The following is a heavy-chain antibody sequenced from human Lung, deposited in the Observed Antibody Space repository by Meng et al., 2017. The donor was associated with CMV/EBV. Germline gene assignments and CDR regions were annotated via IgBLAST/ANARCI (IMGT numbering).Heavy chain of an antibody. D-gene: IGHD6-6*01. J-gene: IGHJ4*02. CDR1: GFTFSRFA. Sequence: YLKIYXAASGFTFSRFAFHRVRQAPGKGLEWVAVISFDGGTRYYADPVKGRFTISRDSSRHTLYLQLNSLRPEDAAVYCCAREYGSSSAFDYWGQGTLVTVSS. CDR3: AREYGSSSAFDY. V-gene: IGHV3-30*14. CDR2: ISFDGGTR.